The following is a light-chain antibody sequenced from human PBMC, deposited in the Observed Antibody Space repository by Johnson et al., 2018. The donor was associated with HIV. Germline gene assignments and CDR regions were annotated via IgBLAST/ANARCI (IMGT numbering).Light chain of an antibody. CDR2: ENN. V-gene: IGLV1-51*02. J-gene: IGLJ1*01. CDR1: SSNIGNNY. CDR3: GTWESRLSAV. Sequence: QPVLTQPPSVSAAPGQKVTISCSGSSSNIGNNYVSWYQHLPGTAPKLLIYENNKRPSGIPDRFSGSKSGTSATLGITGLQTGDEADYYCGTWESRLSAVFGTVTQGTVL.